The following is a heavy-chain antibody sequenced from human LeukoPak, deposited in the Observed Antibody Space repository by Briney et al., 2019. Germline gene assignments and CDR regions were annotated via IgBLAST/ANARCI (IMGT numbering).Heavy chain of an antibody. Sequence: GASVKVSCKASGYIFTDHGIGWVRQAPGQGLEWMGWINPDNGNTNYAQKFQGRVTMTTDTSTNTAYMELRRLRSDDTALYYCARRSGLLGTTQDYYYFMDVWDKGTTVTVSS. J-gene: IGHJ6*03. V-gene: IGHV1-18*01. CDR2: INPDNGNT. CDR1: GYIFTDHG. CDR3: ARRSGLLGTTQDYYYFMDV. D-gene: IGHD1-26*01.